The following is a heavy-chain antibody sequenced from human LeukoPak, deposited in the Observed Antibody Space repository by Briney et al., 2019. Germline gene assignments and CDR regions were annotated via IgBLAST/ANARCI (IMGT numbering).Heavy chain of an antibody. J-gene: IGHJ4*02. D-gene: IGHD3-3*01. CDR2: IYYSGST. CDR1: GGSISSYY. V-gene: IGHV4-59*01. CDR3: ARAGSDYDFWSGLPIDY. Sequence: PSETLSLTCTVSGGSISSYYWSWIRQPPGKGLEWIGYIYYSGSTHYNPSLKSRVTISVDTSKNQFSLKLSSVTAADTAVYYCARAGSDYDFWSGLPIDYWGQGTLVTVSS.